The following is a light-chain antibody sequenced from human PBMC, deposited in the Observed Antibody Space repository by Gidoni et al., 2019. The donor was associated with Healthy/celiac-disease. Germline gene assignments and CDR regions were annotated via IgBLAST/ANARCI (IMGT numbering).Light chain of an antibody. CDR2: AAS. J-gene: IGKJ3*01. CDR1: QGISSY. CDR3: QQHNSYPFT. Sequence: DPVSITCRASQGISSYLAWYQQKPGKAPKLLLYAASTLQSGVPSRFSGSGSGTEFTLTISSLQPEDFATYYCQQHNSYPFTFXHXTKVDIK. V-gene: IGKV1-9*01.